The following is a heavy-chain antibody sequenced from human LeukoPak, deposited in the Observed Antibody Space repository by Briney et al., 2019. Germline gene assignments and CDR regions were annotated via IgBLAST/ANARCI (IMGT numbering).Heavy chain of an antibody. CDR1: GGSISSYY. D-gene: IGHD6-13*01. V-gene: IGHV4-59*01. CDR3: AKEGVSSSWPT. J-gene: IGHJ5*02. CDR2: IYYSGST. Sequence: SETLSLTCTVSGGSISSYYWSWIRQPPGKGLEWIGYIYYSGSTNYNPSLKSRVTISVDTSKNQFSLKLSSVTAADTAVYYCAKEGVSSSWPTWGQGTLVTVSS.